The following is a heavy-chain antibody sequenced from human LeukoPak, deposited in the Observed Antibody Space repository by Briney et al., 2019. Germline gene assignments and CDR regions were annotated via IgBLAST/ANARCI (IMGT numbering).Heavy chain of an antibody. J-gene: IGHJ4*02. Sequence: PGGSLRLSCAASGFTFSSYAMSWVRQAPGKGLEWVSAISGSGGSTYYADSVKGRSTISRDNSKNTLYLQMNSLRAEDTAVYYCAKPATVTTSGYYFDYWGQGTLVTVSS. D-gene: IGHD4-17*01. V-gene: IGHV3-23*01. CDR2: ISGSGGST. CDR3: AKPATVTTSGYYFDY. CDR1: GFTFSSYA.